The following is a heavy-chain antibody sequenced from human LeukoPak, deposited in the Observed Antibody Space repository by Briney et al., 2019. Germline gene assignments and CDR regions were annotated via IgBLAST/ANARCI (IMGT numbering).Heavy chain of an antibody. Sequence: PGGSLRLSCAASGFTLSSYAMRWVRQAPGKGLEWVAIISGGGGDTYYADSVKGRFTISRDNSKNTLYLQLNSLRAEDTAVYYCATFGSGSSASYFAYWGQGTLVTVSS. V-gene: IGHV3-23*01. CDR3: ATFGSGSSASYFAY. CDR2: ISGGGGDT. D-gene: IGHD3-10*01. J-gene: IGHJ4*02. CDR1: GFTLSSYA.